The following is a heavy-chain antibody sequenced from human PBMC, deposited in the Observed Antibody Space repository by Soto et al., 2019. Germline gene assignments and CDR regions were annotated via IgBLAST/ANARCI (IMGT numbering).Heavy chain of an antibody. CDR1: GGSINNNYYY. CDR3: ARRYGASFDY. V-gene: IGHV4-39*01. CDR2: VSFTGTT. Sequence: SETLSLTCSVSGGSINNNYYYWGWVRQPPGKGLEWIGSVSFTGTTYYSPSLKSRVTTSIDTSRNQFSLKLTSVTAADTAVYYCARRYGASFDYWGQGTLVTVSS. J-gene: IGHJ4*02. D-gene: IGHD4-17*01.